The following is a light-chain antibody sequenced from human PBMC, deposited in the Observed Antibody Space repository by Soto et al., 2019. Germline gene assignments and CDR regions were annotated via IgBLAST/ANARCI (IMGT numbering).Light chain of an antibody. Sequence: EIVLTQSPATLSLSPGERATLSCRASQSVSYHLAWYQQKPGQAPRLLIYDASNRATGIPARFSGSGSGTDFTLTISSLEPEDSAIYYCQQRNNWPLWTFGQGTKVEIK. J-gene: IGKJ1*01. CDR2: DAS. V-gene: IGKV3-11*01. CDR1: QSVSYH. CDR3: QQRNNWPLWT.